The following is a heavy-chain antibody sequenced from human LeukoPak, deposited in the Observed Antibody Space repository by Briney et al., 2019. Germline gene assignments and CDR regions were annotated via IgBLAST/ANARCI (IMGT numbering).Heavy chain of an antibody. CDR1: GYTFTGYY. V-gene: IGHV1-2*02. Sequence: GASVKVSCKASGYTFTGYYMHWVRQAPGQGLEWMGWINPNSGGTNYAQKFQGRVTVTRDTSISTAYMELSRLRSDDTAVYYCARELRVIVVVPAASGYVFDPWGQGTLVTVSS. J-gene: IGHJ5*02. CDR3: ARELRVIVVVPAASGYVFDP. CDR2: INPNSGGT. D-gene: IGHD2-2*01.